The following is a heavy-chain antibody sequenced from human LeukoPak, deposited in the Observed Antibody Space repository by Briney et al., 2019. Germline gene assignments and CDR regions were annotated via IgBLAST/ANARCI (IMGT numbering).Heavy chain of an antibody. CDR3: VIGVGWQPDY. Sequence: SETLSLTCTVFGDSVTGYFLNWVRQPPGKGLEWIGHIYKIGTTTYNPSLKSRLTISADTSKNQFSLQLRSVTVADTAVYYCVIGVGWQPDYWGQGALVTVSS. CDR2: IYKIGTT. V-gene: IGHV4-59*02. CDR1: GDSVTGYF. J-gene: IGHJ4*02. D-gene: IGHD2-15*01.